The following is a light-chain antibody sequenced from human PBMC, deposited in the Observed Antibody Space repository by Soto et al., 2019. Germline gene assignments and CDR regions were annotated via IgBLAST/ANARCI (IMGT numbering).Light chain of an antibody. CDR3: QQYTNAHGIT. CDR1: QGVGNKY. CDR2: AAS. J-gene: IGKJ5*01. Sequence: EIALTQSPGTLSLSPGERATLSCRASQGVGNKYLAWYQQRPGQAPSLLIYAASSRATGVPDRFSGSGSGTDFTLTISILELEDFAVYYCQQYTNAHGITFGQGTRLEIK. V-gene: IGKV3-20*01.